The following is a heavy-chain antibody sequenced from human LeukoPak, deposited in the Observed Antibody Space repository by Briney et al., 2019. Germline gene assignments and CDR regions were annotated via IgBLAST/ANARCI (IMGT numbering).Heavy chain of an antibody. D-gene: IGHD3-9*01. V-gene: IGHV5-51*01. CDR2: IYPGDSDT. Sequence: GESLKISCKGSGYSFTSYWIGWVRQMPGKGLEWMGIIYPGDSDTRYSPSSQGQVTISADESISTAYLQWSSLKASDTAMYYCARPTGYYISLDAFDIWGQGTMVTVSS. J-gene: IGHJ3*02. CDR1: GYSFTSYW. CDR3: ARPTGYYISLDAFDI.